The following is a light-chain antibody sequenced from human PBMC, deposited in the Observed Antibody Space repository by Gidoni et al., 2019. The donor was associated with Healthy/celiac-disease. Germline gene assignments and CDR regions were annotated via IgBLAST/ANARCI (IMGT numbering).Light chain of an antibody. CDR2: EVS. CDR3: CSYAGSSTWV. Sequence: QSALTQPASVSGSPGQSITISCPGTSSDVGSYNLVSWYQQHPGKAPKLMIYEVSKRPPGVSNRFSGSKSGNTASLTISGLQAEDEADYYCCSYAGSSTWVFGGGTKLTVL. CDR1: SSDVGSYNL. V-gene: IGLV2-23*02. J-gene: IGLJ3*02.